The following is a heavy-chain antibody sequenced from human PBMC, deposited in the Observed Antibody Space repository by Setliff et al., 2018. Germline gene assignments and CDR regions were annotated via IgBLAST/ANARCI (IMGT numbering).Heavy chain of an antibody. CDR3: SRLVRYCTTTSCQRLSGDEY. V-gene: IGHV1-18*01. J-gene: IGHJ4*02. CDR1: GYTFSDYG. CDR2: ISAYSGKA. D-gene: IGHD2-2*01. Sequence: ASVKVSCTASGYTFSDYGITWVRQAPGQGLEWMGWISAYSGKAYYAQKLQDRATMTTDTSTGTAYLELRSLRSDDTAVYYRSRLVRYCTTTSCQRLSGDEYWGQGTLVTVSS.